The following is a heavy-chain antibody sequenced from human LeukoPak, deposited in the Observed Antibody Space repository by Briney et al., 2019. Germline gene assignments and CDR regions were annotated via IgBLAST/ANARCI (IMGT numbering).Heavy chain of an antibody. Sequence: ASVKVSCKASGYTFTGYYMHWVRQAPGQGLEWMGWINPNSGGTNYAQKFQGRVTMTRDTSISTAYMELSRLRSDDTAVYYCARDHLNRPDYYYYYYMDVWGEGTTVTVSS. CDR2: INPNSGGT. CDR1: GYTFTGYY. D-gene: IGHD1-14*01. V-gene: IGHV1-2*02. CDR3: ARDHLNRPDYYYYYYMDV. J-gene: IGHJ6*03.